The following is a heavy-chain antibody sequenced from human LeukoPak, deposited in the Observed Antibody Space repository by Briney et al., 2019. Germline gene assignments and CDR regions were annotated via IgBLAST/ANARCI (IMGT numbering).Heavy chain of an antibody. CDR1: GLTFSSYA. Sequence: GGSLRLSCGASGLTFSSYAMSWVRQAPGKGLEWGSAISGSGGSTYYADSVKGRFTISRDNSKNTLYLQMNSLRAEDTAVYYCAKGANDYGDYHFDYWGQGTLVTVSS. J-gene: IGHJ4*02. CDR2: ISGSGGST. D-gene: IGHD4-17*01. CDR3: AKGANDYGDYHFDY. V-gene: IGHV3-23*01.